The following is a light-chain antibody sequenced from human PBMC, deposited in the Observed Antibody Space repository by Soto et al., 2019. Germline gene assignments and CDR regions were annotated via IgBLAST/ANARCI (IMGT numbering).Light chain of an antibody. V-gene: IGKV1-5*03. CDR1: QSISSW. Sequence: IQMTQSPSTLSASVGDRVTITCRASQSISSWLAWYQQKPGKAPKLLIYKASSLEGGIPSRFSGSGSETEFTLTISSLQPEDFATYYCQQYNSYQYTFGQGTKVDIK. J-gene: IGKJ2*01. CDR2: KAS. CDR3: QQYNSYQYT.